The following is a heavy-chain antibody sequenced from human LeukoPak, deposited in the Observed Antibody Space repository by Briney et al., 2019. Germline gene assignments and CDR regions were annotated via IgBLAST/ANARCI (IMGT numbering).Heavy chain of an antibody. Sequence: PSETLSLTCTVSGDSISSGSYNWSWLRQPPGKGLEWVGYIYYSGSTNYNPSLKSRVTISVDTSKNQSSLKLSSVTAADTAVYYCARDRGLYGSGSTRYYYYMDVWGKGTTVTISS. CDR2: IYYSGST. D-gene: IGHD3-10*01. J-gene: IGHJ6*03. CDR3: ARDRGLYGSGSTRYYYYMDV. CDR1: GDSISSGSYN. V-gene: IGHV4-61*01.